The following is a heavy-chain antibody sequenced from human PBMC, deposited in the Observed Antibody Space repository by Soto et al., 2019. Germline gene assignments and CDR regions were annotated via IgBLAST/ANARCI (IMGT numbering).Heavy chain of an antibody. V-gene: IGHV1-69*13. Sequence: ASVKVSCKASGGTFSSYAISWVRQAPGQGLEWMGGIIPIFGTANYAQKFQGRVTITADESTSTAYMELSSLRSEDTAVYYCAMKIVDTAMVYYYYGMDVWGQGTTVPSP. D-gene: IGHD5-18*01. CDR3: AMKIVDTAMVYYYYGMDV. J-gene: IGHJ6*02. CDR2: IIPIFGTA. CDR1: GGTFSSYA.